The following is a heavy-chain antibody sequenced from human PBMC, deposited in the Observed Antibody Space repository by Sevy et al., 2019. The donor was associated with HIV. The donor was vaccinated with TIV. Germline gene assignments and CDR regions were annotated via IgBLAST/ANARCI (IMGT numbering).Heavy chain of an antibody. Sequence: SETLSLTCTVSGGSISSGDYYWSWIRQPPGKGLEWIGYIYYSGSTYYNPSLKSRVTISVDTSKNQFSLKLSSVTAADTAMYYCARDGVTAARNYYGMDVWGQGTTVTVSS. CDR1: GGSISSGDYY. CDR3: ARDGVTAARNYYGMDV. CDR2: IYYSGST. D-gene: IGHD2-21*02. V-gene: IGHV4-30-4*01. J-gene: IGHJ6*02.